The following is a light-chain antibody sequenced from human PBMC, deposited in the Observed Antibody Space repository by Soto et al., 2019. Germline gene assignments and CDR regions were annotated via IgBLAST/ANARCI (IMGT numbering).Light chain of an antibody. Sequence: DIQMTQSPSTLSASVGDRVTITCRASQSISTWLAWYQQEPGKAPKLLISDASSLKSGVPSRFSGSGSATEFTLTISSLQPDDFATYYCQQYNSHSRTFGQGTKVEIK. CDR3: QQYNSHSRT. CDR1: QSISTW. V-gene: IGKV1-5*01. J-gene: IGKJ1*01. CDR2: DAS.